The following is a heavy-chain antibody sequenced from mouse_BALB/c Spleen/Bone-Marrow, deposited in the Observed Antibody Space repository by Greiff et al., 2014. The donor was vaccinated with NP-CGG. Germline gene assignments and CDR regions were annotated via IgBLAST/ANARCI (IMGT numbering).Heavy chain of an antibody. CDR2: IRNKAKGYTS. J-gene: IGHJ1*01. Sequence: VQLKESGGGLVQPGGSLRLSCATSGFTFTDYYMSWVRQPPGKALEWLGFIRNKAKGYTSENSASVKARFTISRDNSQSILYLQMNTLRAEDSATYYCARDINYDIYWYFDVWGAGTTVTVSS. CDR1: GFTFTDYY. CDR3: ARDINYDIYWYFDV. V-gene: IGHV7-3*02. D-gene: IGHD2-4*01.